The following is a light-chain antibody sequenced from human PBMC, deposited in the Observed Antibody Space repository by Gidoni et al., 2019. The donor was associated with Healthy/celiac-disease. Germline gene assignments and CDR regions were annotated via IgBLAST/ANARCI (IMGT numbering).Light chain of an antibody. CDR3: PQSYRA. CDR1: QSISSY. Sequence: DIQMTQSPSYLSASVGDRVTITCRASQSISSYLNWYQQKPGKAPKLLIYAASSLQSGVPSRFSGSGSGTDFTLTISSLQPEDFATYYCPQSYRAFGQGTKVEIK. CDR2: AAS. V-gene: IGKV1-39*01. J-gene: IGKJ1*01.